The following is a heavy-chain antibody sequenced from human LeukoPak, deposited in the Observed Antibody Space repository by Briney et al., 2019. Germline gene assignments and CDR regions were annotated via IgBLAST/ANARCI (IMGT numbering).Heavy chain of an antibody. CDR1: GGSISSGSYY. D-gene: IGHD6-13*01. CDR2: IYTSGST. Sequence: PSETLSLTCTVSGGSISSGSYYWSWIRQPAGKGLEWIGRIYTSGSTNYNPSLKSRVTISVDTSKNQFSLKLSSVTAADTAVYYCARGGYSSRGNWFDPWGQGTLVTVSS. CDR3: ARGGYSSRGNWFDP. J-gene: IGHJ5*02. V-gene: IGHV4-61*02.